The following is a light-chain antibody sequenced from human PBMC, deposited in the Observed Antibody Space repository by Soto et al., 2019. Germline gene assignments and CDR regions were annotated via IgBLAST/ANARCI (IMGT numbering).Light chain of an antibody. CDR2: AAS. V-gene: IGKV1-39*01. J-gene: IGKJ5*01. CDR3: QQSYSIPIT. CDR1: QSISNY. Sequence: DIQMTQSPSSLSASVGDRVTITCRASQSISNYLNWYQQKPGKAPKFLIYAASSLQSGVPSKFSGSGSGTDFTLTISSLQPEDFATYYCQQSYSIPITFGQGTRLEIK.